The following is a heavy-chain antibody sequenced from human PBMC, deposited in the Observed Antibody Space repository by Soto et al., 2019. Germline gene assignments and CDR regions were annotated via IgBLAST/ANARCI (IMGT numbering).Heavy chain of an antibody. J-gene: IGHJ5*01. CDR2: IYWDDGK. D-gene: IGHD3-10*01. V-gene: IGHV2-5*02. Sequence: SGPTLVNPTQTLTLTCPFSGFSLRTSAVGVGWIRQPPGKALEWPALIYWDDGKRYSPSLESRLSITKDTSKNQVVLTLTNMDPVDTATYFCAHRRTGDSGKPFYSCGQGTLVTGSS. CDR3: AHRRTGDSGKPFYS. CDR1: GFSLRTSAVG.